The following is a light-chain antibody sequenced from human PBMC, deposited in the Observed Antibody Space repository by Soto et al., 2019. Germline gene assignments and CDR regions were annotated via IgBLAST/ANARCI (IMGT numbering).Light chain of an antibody. CDR3: SSYTSGSTVV. CDR1: SSDVGAYNY. V-gene: IGLV2-14*01. J-gene: IGLJ2*01. Sequence: QSVLTQPASVSGSPGQSITFSCTGSSSDVGAYNYVSWYQQHPDKAPKLMIYEVTHRPSGVSNRFSGSKSGNTASLTISGLQAEDEAEYYCSSYTSGSTVVFGGGTKVTVL. CDR2: EVT.